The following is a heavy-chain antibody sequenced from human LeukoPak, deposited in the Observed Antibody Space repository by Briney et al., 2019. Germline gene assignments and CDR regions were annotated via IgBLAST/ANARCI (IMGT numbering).Heavy chain of an antibody. CDR1: GGSISSYY. J-gene: IGHJ3*02. D-gene: IGHD6-25*01. CDR3: ARRGEAFDI. CDR2: INYSGST. Sequence: SETLSLTCTVSGGSISSYYWNWVRQPPGKGLEWIGYINYSGSTNYNPSLKSRVTISVDTSKNQFSLKLSSVTAADTAVYYCARRGEAFDIWGQGTMVTVSS. V-gene: IGHV4-59*01.